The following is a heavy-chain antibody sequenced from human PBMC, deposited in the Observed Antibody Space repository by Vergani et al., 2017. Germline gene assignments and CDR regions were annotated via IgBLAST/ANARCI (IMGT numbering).Heavy chain of an antibody. J-gene: IGHJ4*02. V-gene: IGHV3-7*01. CDR1: GFIFSNYW. Sequence: EVQLVESGGGLVQPGGSLRLSCAASGFIFSNYWMNWVRQAPGKGLEWVANIKLDGSGEYYVDSVKGRFTVSRDNAKNLLCLQMNSLRAEDTAVYYCASERYDYWGQGTLVTVSS. CDR2: IKLDGSGE. CDR3: ASERYDY.